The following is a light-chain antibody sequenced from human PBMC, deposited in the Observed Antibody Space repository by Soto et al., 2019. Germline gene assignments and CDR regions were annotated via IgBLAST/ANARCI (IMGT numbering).Light chain of an antibody. J-gene: IGKJ1*01. CDR3: QQYYSYPS. CDR1: QSMSSW. V-gene: IGKV1-5*01. CDR2: DAS. Sequence: DIQMTQSPSTLSASVGDRVTITCRANQSMSSWLAWYRQKPGKAPKLLIYDASSLQSGVPSRFSGSGSGTEFTLIISSLQPDDFGAYYCQQYYSYPSFGQGTKVEIK.